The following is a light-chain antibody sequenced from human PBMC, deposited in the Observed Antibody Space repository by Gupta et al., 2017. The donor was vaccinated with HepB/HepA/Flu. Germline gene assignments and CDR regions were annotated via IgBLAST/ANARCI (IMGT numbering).Light chain of an antibody. V-gene: IGLV1-47*01. J-gene: IGLJ2*01. Sequence: SMLTQPPSASGPPGQRVTISCSGSSSNVGRSFVYWYHQFPGAAPKLLIYRNYQRPSGVPDRFSGAKSGSSAALAISGLRAEDEANYYCAAGDNSRRNVEFGGGTKLTVL. CDR2: RNY. CDR1: SSNVGRSF. CDR3: AAGDNSRRNVE.